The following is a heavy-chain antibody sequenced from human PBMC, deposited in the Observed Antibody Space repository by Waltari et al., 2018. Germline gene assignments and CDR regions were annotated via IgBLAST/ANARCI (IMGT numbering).Heavy chain of an antibody. V-gene: IGHV3-30*09. J-gene: IGHJ6*02. CDR2: ISYNERNI. D-gene: IGHD3-22*01. Sequence: QVQLAESGGGVVQPGRSLRLSCAASEFTFNSYAMHWVRQAPGKGLEWVAVISYNERNIYYVDSVKGRFAISRDNSKKMLYLQMNSLRPEDTAVYYCARDYCDRTNCHGMDVWGQGTTVTVSS. CDR3: ARDYCDRTNCHGMDV. CDR1: EFTFNSYA.